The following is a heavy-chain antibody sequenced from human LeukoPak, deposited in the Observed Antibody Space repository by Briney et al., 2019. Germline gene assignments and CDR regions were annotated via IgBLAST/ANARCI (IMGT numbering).Heavy chain of an antibody. Sequence: GGSLRLSCAASGFTFSNYAMSWVRQAPGKGLEWVSGISGSGGSTYYADSVKGHFTISRDNSKNTLYLQMNSLRAEDTAIYYCAKELYGNPSGYWGQGTRVTVSS. CDR3: AKELYGNPSGY. CDR1: GFTFSNYA. CDR2: ISGSGGST. V-gene: IGHV3-23*01. D-gene: IGHD2-8*01. J-gene: IGHJ4*02.